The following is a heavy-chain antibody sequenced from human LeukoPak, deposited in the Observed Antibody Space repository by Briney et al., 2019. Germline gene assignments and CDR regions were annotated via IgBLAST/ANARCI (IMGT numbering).Heavy chain of an antibody. CDR1: GYIFNTYG. D-gene: IGHD5-12*01. V-gene: IGHV1-18*03. J-gene: IGHJ4*02. CDR2: IRGNNDNT. CDR3: VRDSAYSPDY. Sequence: ASVRVSCKTSGYIFNTYGISWVRQAPGQGLEWMAWIRGNNDNTKYAQKFQGRVTLTTDTSTSTAYMELRGLTSDDMAVYYCVRDSAYSPDYWGQGSLVTVSP.